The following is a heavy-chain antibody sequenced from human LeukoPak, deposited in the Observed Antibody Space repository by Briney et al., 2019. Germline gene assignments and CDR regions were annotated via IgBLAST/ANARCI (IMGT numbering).Heavy chain of an antibody. V-gene: IGHV4-59*12. Sequence: SETLSLTCTLSGGSISTYYWSWIRQPPGKGLEWIGYIYHSGSTNYNPSLKSRVTISVDTSKNQFSLKLSSVTAADTAVYYCARDRGYYDSSGYSDWGQGTLVTVSS. CDR2: IYHSGST. J-gene: IGHJ4*02. CDR1: GGSISTYY. D-gene: IGHD3-22*01. CDR3: ARDRGYYDSSGYSD.